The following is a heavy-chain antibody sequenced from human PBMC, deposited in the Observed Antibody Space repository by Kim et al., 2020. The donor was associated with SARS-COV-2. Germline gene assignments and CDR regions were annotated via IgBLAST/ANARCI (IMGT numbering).Heavy chain of an antibody. J-gene: IGHJ6*02. D-gene: IGHD6-13*01. CDR1: GYTLTELA. CDR3: ATDGSSIYYYGMDV. CDR2: FDPEDGET. V-gene: IGHV1-24*01. Sequence: SGYTLTELAMHWGGKAPGKGVGGMGGFDPEDGETIDAQKFQGRVTRTEDTYTDTAYMGLSSLRSEDTAVYYCATDGSSIYYYGMDVWGQGTTGT.